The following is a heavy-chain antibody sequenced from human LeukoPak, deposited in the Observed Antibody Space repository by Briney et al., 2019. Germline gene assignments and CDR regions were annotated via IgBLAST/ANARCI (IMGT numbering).Heavy chain of an antibody. CDR3: ARDRSYAGYFDY. CDR2: IYYSGST. J-gene: IGHJ4*02. D-gene: IGHD1-26*01. CDR1: GGSISSYY. V-gene: IGHV4-59*01. Sequence: SETLSLTRTVSGGSISSYYWSWIRQPPGKGLEWIGYIYYSGSTNYNPSLKSRVTISVDTSKNQFSLKLSSVTAADTAVYYCARDRSYAGYFDYWGQGTLVTVSS.